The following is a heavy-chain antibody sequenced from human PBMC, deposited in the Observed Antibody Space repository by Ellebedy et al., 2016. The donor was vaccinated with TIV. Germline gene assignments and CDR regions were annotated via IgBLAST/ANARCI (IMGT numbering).Heavy chain of an antibody. CDR3: AGPDRGSSGWYVY. CDR2: IYYDGSA. CDR1: GASITSSDYY. D-gene: IGHD6-19*01. Sequence: SETLSLXXTVSGASITSSDYYWGWIRQPPGKGPEWIGSIYYDGSAYYNPSLKSRVTMSVDTSKNQFSLIVTSVTAADTSVYYCAGPDRGSSGWYVYWGQGTLVTVSS. V-gene: IGHV4-39*01. J-gene: IGHJ4*02.